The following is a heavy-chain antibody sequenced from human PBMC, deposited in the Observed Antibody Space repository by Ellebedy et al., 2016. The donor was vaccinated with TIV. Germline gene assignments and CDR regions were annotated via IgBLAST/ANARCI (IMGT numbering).Heavy chain of an antibody. D-gene: IGHD6-19*01. V-gene: IGHV3-7*03. Sequence: GESLKISCAASGFTFRNYWMNWVRQAPGKGLEWVANINQDGSAKYYVDSVKGRFTISRDNAKNSLYLQMNSPRGEDTAVYYCARGGVVAGADYWGQGTLVTVSS. CDR3: ARGGVVAGADY. CDR1: GFTFRNYW. CDR2: INQDGSAK. J-gene: IGHJ4*02.